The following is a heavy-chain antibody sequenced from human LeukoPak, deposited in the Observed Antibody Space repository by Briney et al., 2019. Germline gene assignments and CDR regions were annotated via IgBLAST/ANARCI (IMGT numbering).Heavy chain of an antibody. J-gene: IGHJ4*02. Sequence: GASVKVSCKASGYTFTSYYMHWVRQAPGQGLEWMGIINPSGGSTSYAQKFQGRVTMTRDMSTSTVYMELSSLRSEDTAVYYCARSGTGLRLGELSLKNPQAFDYWGQGTLVTVSS. CDR3: ARSGTGLRLGELSLKNPQAFDY. V-gene: IGHV1-46*01. CDR2: INPSGGST. D-gene: IGHD3-16*02. CDR1: GYTFTSYY.